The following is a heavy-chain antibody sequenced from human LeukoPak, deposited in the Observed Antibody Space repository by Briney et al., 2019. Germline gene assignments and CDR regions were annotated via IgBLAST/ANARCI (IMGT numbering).Heavy chain of an antibody. J-gene: IGHJ3*02. CDR1: GFTFSSYG. CDR3: ARALPGSYYDSSGYYSPDI. D-gene: IGHD3-22*01. V-gene: IGHV3-33*01. Sequence: GGPLRLSCAASGFTFSSYGMHWVRQAPRKGLEGVEVIWYEGSNKYYADSVKGRFTISRVNSKNTLYLQMNSLRAEDTAVYYCARALPGSYYDSSGYYSPDIWGQGTMVTVSS. CDR2: IWYEGSNK.